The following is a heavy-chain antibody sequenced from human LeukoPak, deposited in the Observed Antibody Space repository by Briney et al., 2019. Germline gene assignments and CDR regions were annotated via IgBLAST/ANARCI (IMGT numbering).Heavy chain of an antibody. Sequence: PGGSLRLFCASSVFPFDDYGMSWVRQPPGKGLVLVTGINWNGGSTGYADSVKGRFTISRDNAKNSLYLQMNSLRAEDTALYYCASGGIYYGAAFDFWGQGTLVTVSS. V-gene: IGHV3-20*04. CDR1: VFPFDDYG. D-gene: IGHD1-26*01. CDR2: INWNGGST. CDR3: ASGGIYYGAAFDF. J-gene: IGHJ4*02.